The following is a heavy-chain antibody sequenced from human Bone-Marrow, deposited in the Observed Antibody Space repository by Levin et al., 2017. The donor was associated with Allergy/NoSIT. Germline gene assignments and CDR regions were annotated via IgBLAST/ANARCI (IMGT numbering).Heavy chain of an antibody. CDR1: GYTFTSYA. V-gene: IGHV7-4-1*02. D-gene: IGHD6-13*01. J-gene: IGHJ4*02. CDR3: ARGIAAAGTVRPFDY. Sequence: ASVKVSCKASGYTFTSYAMNWVRQAPGQGLEWMGWINTNTGNPTYAQGFTGRFVFSLDTSVSTAYLQISSLKAEDTAVYYCARGIAAAGTVRPFDYWGQGTLVTVSS. CDR2: INTNTGNP.